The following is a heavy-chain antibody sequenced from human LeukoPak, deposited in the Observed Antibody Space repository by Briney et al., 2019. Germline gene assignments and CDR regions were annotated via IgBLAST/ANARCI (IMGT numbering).Heavy chain of an antibody. V-gene: IGHV3-21*01. CDR1: GFTFSSYS. CDR3: ASGDIVATFDY. CDR2: ISSSSSYI. J-gene: IGHJ4*02. D-gene: IGHD5-12*01. Sequence: GGSLRLSCAASGFTFSSYSMNWVRQAPGKGLEWVSSISSSSSYIYYADSVKGRFTISRDNAKNSLYLQMNSLRAEDTAVYYCASGDIVATFDYWGQGTLATVSS.